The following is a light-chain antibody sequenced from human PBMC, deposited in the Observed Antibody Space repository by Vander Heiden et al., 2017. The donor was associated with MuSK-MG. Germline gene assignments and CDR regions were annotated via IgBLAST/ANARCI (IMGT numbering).Light chain of an antibody. CDR3: EIHGS. J-gene: IGKJ4*01. Sequence: EVALTHSPGTLSFSPAGRATLSCWTSESVDSRYLTWDQQKPGQTPRLLIYTAYTRATGIPDRFSGSASGTDFTLTISRLESEDFAGDDCEIHGSFGGGTKVEMK. V-gene: IGKV3-20*01. CDR1: ESVDSRY. CDR2: TAY.